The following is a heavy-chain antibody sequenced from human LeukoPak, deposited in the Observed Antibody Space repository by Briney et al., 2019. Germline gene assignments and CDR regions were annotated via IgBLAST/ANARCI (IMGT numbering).Heavy chain of an antibody. CDR2: ISGDGSST. CDR3: ARTYLVGWYFDL. V-gene: IGHV3-74*01. J-gene: IGHJ2*01. Sequence: GGSLRLSCAASGLTFSYYWMHWVRQAPGKGLVWVSRISGDGSSTNYADSVKGRFTTSRDNAKNTLYLQMNSLRAEDTAVYYCARTYLVGWYFDLWGRGALVTVSS. D-gene: IGHD3-16*01. CDR1: GLTFSYYW.